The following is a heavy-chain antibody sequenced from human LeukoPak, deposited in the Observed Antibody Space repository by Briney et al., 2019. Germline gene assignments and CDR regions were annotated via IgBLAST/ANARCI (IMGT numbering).Heavy chain of an antibody. CDR3: ARGGRVVGATRFDY. CDR1: GFTFSSYA. J-gene: IGHJ4*02. Sequence: GGSLRLSCAASGFTFSSYAMSWVRQAPGKGLEWVAVISYDGSNKYYADSVKGRFTISRDNSKNTLYLQMNSLRAEDTAVYYCARGGRVVGATRFDYWGQGTLVTVSS. CDR2: ISYDGSNK. D-gene: IGHD1-26*01. V-gene: IGHV3-30*04.